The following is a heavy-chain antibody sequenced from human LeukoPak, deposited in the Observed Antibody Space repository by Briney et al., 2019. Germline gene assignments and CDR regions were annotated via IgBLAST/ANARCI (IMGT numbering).Heavy chain of an antibody. Sequence: PGGSLRLSCAASGFTFSSYGMHWVRQAPGRGLEWVAVISYDGSNKYYADSVKGRFTISRDNSKNTLYLQMNSLRAEDTAVYYCAKDQLLWFGELPRYFDYWGQGTLVTVSS. CDR1: GFTFSSYG. J-gene: IGHJ4*02. CDR2: ISYDGSNK. D-gene: IGHD3-10*01. CDR3: AKDQLLWFGELPRYFDY. V-gene: IGHV3-30*18.